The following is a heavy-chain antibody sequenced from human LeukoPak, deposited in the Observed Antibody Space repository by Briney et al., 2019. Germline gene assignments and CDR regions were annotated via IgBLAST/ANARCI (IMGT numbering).Heavy chain of an antibody. CDR3: AREGTWYYDSSGYRDAFDI. Sequence: PEGSLRLSCAASGFTFSSYSMNWVRQAPGKGLEWVSSISSSSSYIYYADSVKGRFTISRDNAKSSLYLQMNSLRAEDTAVYYCAREGTWYYDSSGYRDAFDIWGQGTMVTVSS. CDR1: GFTFSSYS. V-gene: IGHV3-21*01. D-gene: IGHD3-22*01. J-gene: IGHJ3*02. CDR2: ISSSSSYI.